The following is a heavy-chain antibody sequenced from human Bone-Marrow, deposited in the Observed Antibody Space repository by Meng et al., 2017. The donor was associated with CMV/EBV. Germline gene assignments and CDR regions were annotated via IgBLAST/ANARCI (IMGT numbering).Heavy chain of an antibody. V-gene: IGHV4-39*07. CDR2: IYYSGST. Sequence: GSLRLSCTVSGGSISSSSYYWGWIRQPPGKGLEWIGSIYYSGSTYYNPSLKSRVTISVDTSKNQFSLKLSSVTAADTAVYYCARASRSRYCSSTSCLGGYFDYWAQGTLVTVSS. CDR1: GGSISSSSYY. J-gene: IGHJ4*02. D-gene: IGHD2-2*01. CDR3: ARASRSRYCSSTSCLGGYFDY.